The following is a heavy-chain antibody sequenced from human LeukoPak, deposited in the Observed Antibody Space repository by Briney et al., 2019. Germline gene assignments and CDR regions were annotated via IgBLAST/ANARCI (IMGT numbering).Heavy chain of an antibody. CDR3: ARSSGSYRPFDS. D-gene: IGHD3-22*01. CDR2: ISHTFDI. V-gene: IGHV3-48*03. J-gene: IGHJ4*02. Sequence: GGSLRLSCAASGFTFSSFEVDWVRQAPGKGLEWISHISHTFDIKYADSVKGRFTISRDNAKNSQYLQMTSLRAQDTGIYYCARSSGSYRPFDSWGQGTLVIVSS. CDR1: GFTFSSFE.